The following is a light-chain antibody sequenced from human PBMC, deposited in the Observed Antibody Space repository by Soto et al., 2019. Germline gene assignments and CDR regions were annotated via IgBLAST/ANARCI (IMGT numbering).Light chain of an antibody. CDR3: QQYGSSPIT. V-gene: IGKV3-20*01. CDR1: QSVSSNY. CDR2: GAS. Sequence: EIVMTQSPATLSVSRGERATLSCKASQSVSSNYLAWYQQKPGQAPGLLIYGASSRATGIPDRFSGSGSGTDFTLTISRLEPEDFAVYYCQQYGSSPITFGQGTRLEIK. J-gene: IGKJ5*01.